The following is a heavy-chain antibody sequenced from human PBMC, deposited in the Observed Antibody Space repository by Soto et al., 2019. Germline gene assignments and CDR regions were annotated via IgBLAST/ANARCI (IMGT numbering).Heavy chain of an antibody. Sequence: HPGGSLRLSCAASGFTFSSYGMHWVRQAPGKGLEWVAVIWYDGSNKYYADSVKGRFTISRDNSKNTLYLQMNSLRAEDTAVYYCARDPRLLRFLEWSNYYYGMDVWGQGTTVTVSS. D-gene: IGHD3-3*01. CDR2: IWYDGSNK. V-gene: IGHV3-33*01. J-gene: IGHJ6*02. CDR3: ARDPRLLRFLEWSNYYYGMDV. CDR1: GFTFSSYG.